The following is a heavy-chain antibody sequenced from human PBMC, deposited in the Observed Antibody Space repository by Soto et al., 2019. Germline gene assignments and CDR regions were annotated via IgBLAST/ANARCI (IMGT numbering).Heavy chain of an antibody. CDR3: ARVSIVVVVADPANDAFDI. D-gene: IGHD2-15*01. CDR2: INHSGST. Sequence: SETLSLTCVVSGGSITSYHWSWIRQFPGKGLEWIGEINHSGSTNYNPSLKSRVTISVDTSKNQFSLKLSSVTAADTAVYYCARVSIVVVVADPANDAFDIWGQGTMVTVSS. V-gene: IGHV4-34*01. CDR1: GGSITSYH. J-gene: IGHJ3*02.